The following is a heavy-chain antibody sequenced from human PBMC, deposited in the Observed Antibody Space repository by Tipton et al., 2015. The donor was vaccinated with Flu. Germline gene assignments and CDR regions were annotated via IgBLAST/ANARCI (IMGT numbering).Heavy chain of an antibody. CDR2: IYHTGTT. Sequence: GEALDSRYYWGWIRQPPGKGLEWIGSIYHTGTTSYNPSLKSRVTISVDTSKNQFSLKLTSVTAADTAVYYCARDRWEYSSGFDSWGQGTLVTVSP. J-gene: IGHJ4*02. V-gene: IGHV4-38-2*02. CDR1: GEALDSRYY. CDR3: ARDRWEYSSGFDS. D-gene: IGHD6-19*01.